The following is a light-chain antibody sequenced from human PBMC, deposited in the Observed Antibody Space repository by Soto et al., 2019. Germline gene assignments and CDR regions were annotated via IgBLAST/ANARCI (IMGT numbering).Light chain of an antibody. Sequence: DIQMTQSPSFVSASVGDRVTITCRASQGISSWLSWYQQKPGTATTLLVYKASTLQDGVPSRFSGSGSGTDFTLTINSLQPEDFGTYYCHQASSFPLTFGGGTKVEIK. CDR3: HQASSFPLT. CDR1: QGISSW. CDR2: KAS. J-gene: IGKJ4*01. V-gene: IGKV1-12*01.